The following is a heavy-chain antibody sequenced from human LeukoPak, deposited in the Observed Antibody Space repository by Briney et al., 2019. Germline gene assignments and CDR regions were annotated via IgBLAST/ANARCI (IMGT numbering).Heavy chain of an antibody. CDR2: IRSGSSII. CDR3: ARDIGSTGYYDY. Sequence: PGGSLRLSCAASGFTFSDYSMNWVRQAPGKGLEWISYIRSGSSIIYYADSVKGRFTISRDNAKNTLFLQMNSLRAEDTAVYYCARDIGSTGYYDYWGQGTLVTVSS. CDR1: GFTFSDYS. D-gene: IGHD3-22*01. V-gene: IGHV3-48*04. J-gene: IGHJ4*02.